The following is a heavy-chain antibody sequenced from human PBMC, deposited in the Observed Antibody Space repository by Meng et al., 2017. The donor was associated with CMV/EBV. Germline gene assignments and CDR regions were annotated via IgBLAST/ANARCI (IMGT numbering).Heavy chain of an antibody. D-gene: IGHD3-22*01. CDR3: ARGIYDSSGYYYYYFDY. CDR2: TYYRSTWYN. Sequence: SSNSAAWNWIRQSPSRGLEWLGRTYYRSTWYNDYAVSVKSRITINPDTSKNQFSLQLNSVTPEDTAVYYCARGIYDSSGYYYYYFDYWGQGTLVTVSS. CDR1: SSNSAA. V-gene: IGHV6-1*01. J-gene: IGHJ4*02.